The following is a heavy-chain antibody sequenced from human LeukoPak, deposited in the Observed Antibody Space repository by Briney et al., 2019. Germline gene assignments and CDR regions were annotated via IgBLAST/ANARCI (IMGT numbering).Heavy chain of an antibody. Sequence: GGSLRLSCAASGFTFRNYWMSWVRQAPGKGLEWVANINQDGSEKYYADSVKGRFTISRDNAENSLSLQMNSLRAKDTAVYYCARPELPGWSVLFDFWGQGTLVTVSS. D-gene: IGHD2-15*01. CDR1: GFTFRNYW. CDR3: ARPELPGWSVLFDF. V-gene: IGHV3-7*01. CDR2: INQDGSEK. J-gene: IGHJ4*02.